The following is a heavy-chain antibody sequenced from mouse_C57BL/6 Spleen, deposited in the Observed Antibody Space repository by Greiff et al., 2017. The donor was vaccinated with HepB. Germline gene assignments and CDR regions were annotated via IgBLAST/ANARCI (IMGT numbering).Heavy chain of an antibody. CDR3: ARSRPITTVVATDAMDY. D-gene: IGHD1-1*01. J-gene: IGHJ4*01. Sequence: VQLQQSGPELVKPGASVKISCKASGYAFSSSWMNWVKQRPGKGLEWIGRIYPGDGDTNYNGKFKGKATLTADKSSSTAYMQLSSLTSEDSAVYFCARSRPITTVVATDAMDYWGQGTSVTVSS. V-gene: IGHV1-82*01. CDR1: GYAFSSSW. CDR2: IYPGDGDT.